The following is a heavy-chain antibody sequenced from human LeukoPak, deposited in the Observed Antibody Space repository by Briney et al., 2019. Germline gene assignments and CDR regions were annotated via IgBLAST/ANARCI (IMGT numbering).Heavy chain of an antibody. CDR2: IYYSGGT. CDR1: GGSISTCY. Sequence: SETLSLTCTVSGGSISTCYWSWIGQPPGKGLEWIGYIYYSGGTNYNPSLKSRVTISVATSKNQFSLKLRSVTAADTAVYYCARDPSGSFFNWFDPWGQGTLVTVSS. CDR3: ARDPSGSFFNWFDP. J-gene: IGHJ5*02. V-gene: IGHV4-59*01. D-gene: IGHD1-26*01.